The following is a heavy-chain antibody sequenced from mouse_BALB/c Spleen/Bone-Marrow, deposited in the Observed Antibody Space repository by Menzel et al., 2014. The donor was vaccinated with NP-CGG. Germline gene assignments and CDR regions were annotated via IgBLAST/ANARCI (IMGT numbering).Heavy chain of an antibody. CDR3: ARSHFYGNYFDY. D-gene: IGHD2-1*01. J-gene: IGHJ2*01. V-gene: IGHV5-17*02. Sequence: VQLKESGGGLVQPGGSRNLSCAASGFTFSNFGMHWFRQSPEKGLEWVAFVSTGSTIIYYADTVKGRFTISRDNPENTLFLQMTSLRSEDTAIYYCARSHFYGNYFDYWGQGTTLTVSS. CDR2: VSTGSTII. CDR1: GFTFSNFG.